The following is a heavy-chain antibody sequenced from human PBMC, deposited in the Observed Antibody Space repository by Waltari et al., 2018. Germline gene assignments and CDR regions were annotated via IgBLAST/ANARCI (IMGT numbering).Heavy chain of an antibody. D-gene: IGHD3-22*01. CDR3: GRPPILTNGYYYFDS. CDR1: GYNFTTYW. Sequence: EVHLVQSGAEAKEPGEPLKISCKASGYNFTTYWIAWGRQMPWKGLEWMGIISPGDSKTMYSPSFRGQVTISADKSITTAYLQGNSLKASDTAVYYCGRPPILTNGYYYFDSWGQGALVTVSS. CDR2: ISPGDSKT. V-gene: IGHV5-51*01. J-gene: IGHJ4*02.